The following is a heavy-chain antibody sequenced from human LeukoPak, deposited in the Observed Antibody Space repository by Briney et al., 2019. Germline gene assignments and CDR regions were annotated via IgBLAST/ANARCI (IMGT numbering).Heavy chain of an antibody. Sequence: PSQTLSLTCTVSGGSISSGDYYWSWIRQPPGKGLEWIGYIYYSGSTYYNPSLKSRVTISVDTSKNQFPLKLSSVTAADTAVYYCARDRAVAGTRYYGMDVWGKGTTVTVSS. D-gene: IGHD6-19*01. J-gene: IGHJ6*04. CDR1: GGSISSGDYY. CDR2: IYYSGST. V-gene: IGHV4-30-4*01. CDR3: ARDRAVAGTRYYGMDV.